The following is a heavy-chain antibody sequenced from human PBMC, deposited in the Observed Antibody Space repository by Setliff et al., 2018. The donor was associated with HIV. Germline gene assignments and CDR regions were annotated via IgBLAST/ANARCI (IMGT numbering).Heavy chain of an antibody. Sequence: PSETLSLTCNVSGASISSYYWTWIRQSPGNRLEWLGYITDSGNTNYNRSLESRLTISIDTSKNQFSLKLTSVTAADTAMYYCASRIYYYDESRVLREEGFVPWGQGTLVTVSS. V-gene: IGHV4-59*08. CDR2: ITDSGNT. D-gene: IGHD3-22*01. CDR3: ASRIYYYDESRVLREEGFVP. J-gene: IGHJ5*02. CDR1: GASISSYY.